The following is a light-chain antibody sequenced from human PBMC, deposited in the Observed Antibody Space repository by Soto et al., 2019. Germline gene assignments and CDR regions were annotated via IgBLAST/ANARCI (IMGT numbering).Light chain of an antibody. J-gene: IGKJ5*01. CDR2: AAS. Sequence: EIVITQSPSTLSVSPGERATLSCRASQSVSSNLAWYQQKPGQAPRLLIYAASTRATGSPDRFSGGGSGTDFTLTISRLEPEDFAVYYCQQYGYSPITFGQGTRLEIK. CDR3: QQYGYSPIT. V-gene: IGKV3D-15*01. CDR1: QSVSSN.